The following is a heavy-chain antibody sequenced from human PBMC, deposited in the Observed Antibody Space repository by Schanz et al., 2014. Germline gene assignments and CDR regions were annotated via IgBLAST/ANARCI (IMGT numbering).Heavy chain of an antibody. CDR3: ARKVVATIGGYYDN. D-gene: IGHD5-12*01. V-gene: IGHV3-48*01. J-gene: IGHJ4*02. Sequence: EVQLVESGGGLIQPGGSLRLSCAASGFGFSSYSMNWVRQAPGKGLEWVSYISGSSRTIYYADSVKGRFTISRDNAKNSLYLQMDSLRAEDTAVYYCARKVVATIGGYYDNWGQGTLVTVSS. CDR1: GFGFSSYS. CDR2: ISGSSRTI.